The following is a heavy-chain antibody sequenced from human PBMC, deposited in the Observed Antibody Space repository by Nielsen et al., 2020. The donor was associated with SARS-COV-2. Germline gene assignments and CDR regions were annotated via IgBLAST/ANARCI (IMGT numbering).Heavy chain of an antibody. CDR1: GFTFSDYY. Sequence: GESLKISCAASGFTFSDYYMSWIRQAPGKGLEWVSYISSSGSTIYYADSVKGRFTISRDNAKSSLYLQMNSLRAEDTAVYYCARDLGSGSYYWGQGTLVTVSS. J-gene: IGHJ4*02. D-gene: IGHD1-26*01. CDR2: ISSSGSTI. CDR3: ARDLGSGSYY. V-gene: IGHV3-11*01.